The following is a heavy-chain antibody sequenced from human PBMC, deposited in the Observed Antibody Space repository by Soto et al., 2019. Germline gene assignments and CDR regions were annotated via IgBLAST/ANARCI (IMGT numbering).Heavy chain of an antibody. CDR2: ISGSGGST. Sequence: GGSLSLSCAASGFPFSSYAMSWVRQAPGKGLEWVSAISGSGGSTYYADSVKGRFTISRDNSKNTLYLQMNSLRAEDTAVYYCAKDRKGYHQYWGQGTLVTVSS. J-gene: IGHJ4*02. CDR3: AKDRKGYHQY. CDR1: GFPFSSYA. V-gene: IGHV3-23*01. D-gene: IGHD2-2*01.